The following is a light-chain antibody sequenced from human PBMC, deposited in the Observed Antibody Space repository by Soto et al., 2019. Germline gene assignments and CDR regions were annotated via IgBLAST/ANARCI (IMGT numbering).Light chain of an antibody. V-gene: IGLV2-11*01. CDR2: DVS. CDR3: CSYAGGYTHAV. CDR1: SSDVGTYNY. J-gene: IGLJ2*01. Sequence: QSALTQPRSVSGPPGQSVSTSCSGTSSDVGTYNYVSWYQQHPGKAPKLMIYDVSKRPSGVPDRFSGSKSGNTASLTISGLQAEDEADYYCCSYAGGYTHAVFGGGTKVTVL.